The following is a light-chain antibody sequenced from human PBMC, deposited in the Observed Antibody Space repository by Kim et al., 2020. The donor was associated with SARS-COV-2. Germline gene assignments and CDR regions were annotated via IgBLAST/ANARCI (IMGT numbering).Light chain of an antibody. CDR1: QSVSSY. Sequence: EIVLTQSPATLCLSPGERATLSCRASQSVSSYLAWYQQKPGQAPRLLIYDASNRATGIPARFSGSGSGTDFTLTISSLEPEDFAVYYCQQRSNWPPYTFGQGTKLEI. V-gene: IGKV3-11*01. J-gene: IGKJ2*01. CDR3: QQRSNWPPYT. CDR2: DAS.